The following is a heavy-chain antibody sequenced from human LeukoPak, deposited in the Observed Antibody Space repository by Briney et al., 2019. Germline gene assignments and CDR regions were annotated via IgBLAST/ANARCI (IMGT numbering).Heavy chain of an antibody. J-gene: IGHJ3*02. V-gene: IGHV4-59*01. Sequence: TSETLSLTCTVSVDSISSYYWSWIRQPPGKGLEWIVYIYYRGRTNSNPSLRSRVTISVEATKNQFSLRVNSVTAADTAVYYCARARYSRAWYASDIWGQGTVVTVSA. CDR2: IYYRGRT. CDR1: VDSISSYY. CDR3: ARARYSRAWYASDI. D-gene: IGHD5-18*01.